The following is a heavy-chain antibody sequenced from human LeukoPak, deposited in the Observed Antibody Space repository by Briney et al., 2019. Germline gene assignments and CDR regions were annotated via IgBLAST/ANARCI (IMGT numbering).Heavy chain of an antibody. V-gene: IGHV5-51*01. CDR3: ATIVYGSGIYDAFDI. D-gene: IGHD3-10*01. CDR2: IYPGDSDT. J-gene: IGHJ3*02. Sequence: GESLKISCKGSGYSFTSYWIGWVREMPGKVLEWMGIIYPGDSDTRYSPSFQGQVTISADKSISTAYLQCSSLKASDTAMYYCATIVYGSGIYDAFDIWGQGTMVTVSS. CDR1: GYSFTSYW.